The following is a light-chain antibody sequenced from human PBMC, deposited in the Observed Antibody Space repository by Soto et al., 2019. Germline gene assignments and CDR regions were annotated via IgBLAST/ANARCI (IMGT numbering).Light chain of an antibody. CDR1: SSNIGSNA. CDR2: YDD. J-gene: IGLJ2*01. V-gene: IGLV1-36*01. Sequence: QSVLTQPPSVSEAPRQRVTISCSGSSSNIGSNAVNWYQQFPGKAPKLLLYYDDLLPSGVSDRFSGSKSGTSASLAISGLQSEDEADYDCAARDDSLNGVVFGGGTKLTVL. CDR3: AARDDSLNGVV.